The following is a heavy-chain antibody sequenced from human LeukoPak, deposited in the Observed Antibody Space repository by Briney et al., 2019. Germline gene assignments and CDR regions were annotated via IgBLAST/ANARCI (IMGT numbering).Heavy chain of an antibody. CDR1: GGSISSHY. Sequence: PSETLSLTCTVSGGSISSHYWSWIRQPPGKGLEWIGYIYYSGSTNYNPSLKSRVTISVDTSKNQFSLKLSSVTAADTAVYYCARLTAGSSSWYLLVPSFTWFDPWGQGPLVTVSS. D-gene: IGHD6-13*01. CDR2: IYYSGST. CDR3: ARLTAGSSSWYLLVPSFTWFDP. V-gene: IGHV4-59*11. J-gene: IGHJ5*02.